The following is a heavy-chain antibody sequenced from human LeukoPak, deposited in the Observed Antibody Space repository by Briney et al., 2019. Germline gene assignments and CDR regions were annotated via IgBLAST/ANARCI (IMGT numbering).Heavy chain of an antibody. D-gene: IGHD1-1*01. Sequence: SETLSLTCTFSGDSITSSYWNWMRLPPGKGLEWIGYIFYTGYTNYNPSLKSRVTISMDISKNQVSLHLNSVTTADTAVYYCARARIGSADHWGPVAQVTVSS. CDR2: IFYTGYT. J-gene: IGHJ4*02. CDR3: ARARIGSADH. V-gene: IGHV4-59*13. CDR1: GDSITSSY.